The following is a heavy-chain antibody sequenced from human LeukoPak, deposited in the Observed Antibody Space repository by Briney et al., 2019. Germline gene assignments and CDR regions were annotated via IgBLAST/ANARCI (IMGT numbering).Heavy chain of an antibody. J-gene: IGHJ4*02. D-gene: IGHD2-2*01. CDR3: ARGSRYQLLGVDY. CDR2: INPNSGGT. CDR1: GYTFTSYY. Sequence: ASVKVPCKASGYTFTSYYMHWGRHAPGQGLEWMGWINPNSGGTNYAQKFQGRVIMTRDTSISTAYMELSRLRPDDTAVYYCARGSRYQLLGVDYWGQGTLVTVSS. V-gene: IGHV1-2*02.